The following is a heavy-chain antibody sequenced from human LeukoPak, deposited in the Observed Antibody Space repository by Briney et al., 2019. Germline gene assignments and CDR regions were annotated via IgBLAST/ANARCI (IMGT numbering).Heavy chain of an antibody. D-gene: IGHD6-19*01. CDR2: IWYDGSNK. Sequence: GRSLRLSCAASGFTFTTYDMHWVRQAPGKGLEWVAVIWYDGSNKYYADSVKGRFTISRDNSKNTMYLQMNSLRAEDSAVYYCAKEASSGWYYFDYWGQGTLVTVSS. CDR3: AKEASSGWYYFDY. J-gene: IGHJ4*02. V-gene: IGHV3-33*06. CDR1: GFTFTTYD.